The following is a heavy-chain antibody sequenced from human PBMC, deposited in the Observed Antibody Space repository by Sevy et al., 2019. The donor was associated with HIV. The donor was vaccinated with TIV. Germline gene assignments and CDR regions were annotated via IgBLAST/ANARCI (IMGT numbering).Heavy chain of an antibody. CDR1: GYTFTSYD. CDR2: MNPNSGNT. CDR3: ARGGVTMVRGARRPPDY. J-gene: IGHJ4*02. Sequence: ASVKVSCKASGYTFTSYDINWVRQATGQGLEWMGWMNPNSGNTGYAQKFQGRVTMTRNTSISTAYMELSSLRSEDTAEYYCARGGVTMVRGARRPPDYWGQGTLVTVSS. D-gene: IGHD3-10*01. V-gene: IGHV1-8*01.